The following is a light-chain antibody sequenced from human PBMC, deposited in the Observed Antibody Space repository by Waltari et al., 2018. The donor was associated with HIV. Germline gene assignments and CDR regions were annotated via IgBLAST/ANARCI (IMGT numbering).Light chain of an antibody. J-gene: IGLJ2*01. CDR3: SSYTTSSTLV. Sequence: QSALTQPASMSGPPGQSITISCTGTSSDVGGYNYVSWYQQHPGKAPKLMIYEVTNRPSGVSNRFSGSKSANTASLTISGLQAEDEADYYCSSYTTSSTLVFGGGTKVTVL. V-gene: IGLV2-14*01. CDR1: SSDVGGYNY. CDR2: EVT.